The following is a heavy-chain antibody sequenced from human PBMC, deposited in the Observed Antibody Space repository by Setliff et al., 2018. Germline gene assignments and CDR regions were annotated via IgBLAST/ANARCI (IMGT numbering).Heavy chain of an antibody. V-gene: IGHV1-2*04. CDR1: GYNFTGYY. CDR3: ARSFSPAAGTGRFYYYYGMDV. CDR2: INPNSGGT. D-gene: IGHD6-13*01. J-gene: IGHJ6*02. Sequence: ASVKVSCKASGYNFTGYYMHWVRQAPGQGLEWMGWINPNSGGTNYAQKFQGWGTMTRDTSISTAYMELSRLRSDDTAVYYCARSFSPAAGTGRFYYYYGMDVWGQGTTVTVSS.